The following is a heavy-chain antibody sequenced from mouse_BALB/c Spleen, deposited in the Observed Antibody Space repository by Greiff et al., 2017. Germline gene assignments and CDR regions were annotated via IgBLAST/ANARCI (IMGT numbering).Heavy chain of an antibody. CDR1: GYSITSGYY. J-gene: IGHJ4*01. Sequence: EVKLQESGPGLVKPSQSLSLTCSVTGYSITSGYYWNWIRQFPGNKLEWMGYISYDGSNNYNPSLKNRISITRDTSKNQFFLKLNSVTTEDTATYYCARVSYGIWDYAMDYWGQGTSVTVSS. CDR2: ISYDGSN. D-gene: IGHD2-1*01. CDR3: ARVSYGIWDYAMDY. V-gene: IGHV3-6*02.